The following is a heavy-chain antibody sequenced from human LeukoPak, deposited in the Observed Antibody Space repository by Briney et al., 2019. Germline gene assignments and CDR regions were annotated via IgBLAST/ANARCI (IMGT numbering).Heavy chain of an antibody. CDR2: FDPEDGET. V-gene: IGHV1-24*01. CDR1: GYTLTELS. Sequence: ASVQVSCKVSGYTLTELSMHWVRQAPGKGLEWMGGFDPEDGETIYAQKFQGRVTMTEDTSTDTAYMELSSLRSEDTAVYYCATGVYSSGWYFDYWGQGTLVTVSS. CDR3: ATGVYSSGWYFDY. J-gene: IGHJ4*02. D-gene: IGHD6-19*01.